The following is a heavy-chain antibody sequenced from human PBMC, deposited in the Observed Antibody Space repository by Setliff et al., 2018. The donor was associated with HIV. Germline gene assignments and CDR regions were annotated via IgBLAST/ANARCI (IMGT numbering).Heavy chain of an antibody. V-gene: IGHV1-3*01. CDR2: FYPGTGGT. J-gene: IGHJ4*02. CDR3: ARAAPGGGNDYFGY. Sequence: GASVKVSCKTSGGTFSIFSITWVRQAPGQRPEYMGWFYPGTGGTGYSPRFQGRLTFSRDTSATTAHVEVNSLTSEDTAVYYCARAAPGGGNDYFGYWGQGALVTVSS. D-gene: IGHD3-16*01. CDR1: GGTFSIFS.